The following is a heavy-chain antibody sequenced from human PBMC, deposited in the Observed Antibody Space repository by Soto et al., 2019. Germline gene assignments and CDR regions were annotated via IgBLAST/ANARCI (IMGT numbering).Heavy chain of an antibody. Sequence: EVQLVESGGGLVQPGGSLRLSCAAAGFTFSSYSMNWVRQAPGKGLEWVSYISCSSSTIYYADSVKGRFTISRDNAKNSLYVQMKSLRAGDTAVYYCARERYGDYGADIWGQGTMVTVSS. CDR3: ARERYGDYGADI. CDR2: ISCSSSTI. V-gene: IGHV3-48*01. CDR1: GFTFSSYS. J-gene: IGHJ3*02. D-gene: IGHD4-17*01.